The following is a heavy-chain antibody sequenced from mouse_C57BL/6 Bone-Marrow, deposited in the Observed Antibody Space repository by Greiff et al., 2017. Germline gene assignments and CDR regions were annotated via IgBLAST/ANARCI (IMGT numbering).Heavy chain of an antibody. CDR3: ARSDIGWLLRLDY. D-gene: IGHD2-3*01. CDR2: IYPRSGNT. CDR1: GYTFTSYG. V-gene: IGHV1-81*01. J-gene: IGHJ2*01. Sequence: VQLKESGAELARPGASVKLSCKASGYTFTSYGISWVKQRTGQGLEWIGEIYPRSGNTYYNEKFKGKATLTADKSSSTAYMELRSLTSEDSAVYFCARSDIGWLLRLDYWGQGTTLTVSS.